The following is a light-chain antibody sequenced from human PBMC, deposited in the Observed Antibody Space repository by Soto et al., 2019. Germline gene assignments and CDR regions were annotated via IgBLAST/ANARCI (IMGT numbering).Light chain of an antibody. Sequence: DIQMTQSPSSLSASVGDSVTIFCRARQGVSTDLAWFQQKPVKAPRSLIYAASNLQSGVPSRFTGSGSGTDFTLAITNLQPEGFATYYGQQHKSYPRSFGPGTKVEIK. CDR1: QGVSTD. V-gene: IGKV1-16*01. CDR2: AAS. CDR3: QQHKSYPRS. J-gene: IGKJ3*01.